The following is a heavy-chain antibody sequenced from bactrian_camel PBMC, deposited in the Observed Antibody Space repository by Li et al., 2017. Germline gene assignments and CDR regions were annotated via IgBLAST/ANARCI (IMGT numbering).Heavy chain of an antibody. J-gene: IGHJ4*01. V-gene: IGHV3S53*01. CDR2: IDSDGRT. CDR1: GYPYRDYR. D-gene: IGHD1*01. Sequence: HVQLVESGGGSVPAGGSLTLSCAVSGYPYRDYRMGWFRQAPGKEREGVAAIDSDGRTKYADSVKGRFAVSRNNAQNTLYLQMNSLEPEDSAMYYCAATGYCLLVGLSAPWYKYWGQGTQVTVS. CDR3: AATGYCLLVGLSAPWYKY.